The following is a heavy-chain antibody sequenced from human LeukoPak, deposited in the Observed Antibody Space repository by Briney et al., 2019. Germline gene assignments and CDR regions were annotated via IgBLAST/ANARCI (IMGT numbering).Heavy chain of an antibody. D-gene: IGHD3-16*01. Sequence: VASVKVSCKASGYSYTGYFMQWVRQGPGQGLEWMGWIHPNSGDTNYAQKFQGRVTMTRDTSISTAYMELSRLRSDDAAVYYCARRFYYAMDVWGQGTTVTVSS. CDR2: IHPNSGDT. CDR1: GYSYTGYF. CDR3: ARRFYYAMDV. J-gene: IGHJ6*02. V-gene: IGHV1-2*02.